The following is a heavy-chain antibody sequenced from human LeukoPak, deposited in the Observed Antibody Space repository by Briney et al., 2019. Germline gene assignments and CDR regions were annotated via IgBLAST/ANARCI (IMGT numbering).Heavy chain of an antibody. CDR2: TKNDGSAT. V-gene: IGHV3-74*03. Sequence: GGSLRLSCAGSEFSFSSYWMHWVRQAPEKGLEWVSSTKNDGSATTYADSVRGRFSLSTDSAKSTAHLQMTSLRVEDTAMYYCAMDINGDLFHLWGQGTLVTVSS. J-gene: IGHJ4*02. CDR1: EFSFSSYW. CDR3: AMDINGDLFHL. D-gene: IGHD2-2*03.